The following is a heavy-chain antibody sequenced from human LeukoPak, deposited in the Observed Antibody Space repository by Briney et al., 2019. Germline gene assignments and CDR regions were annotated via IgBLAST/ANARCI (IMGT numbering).Heavy chain of an antibody. Sequence: GGSLRLSCAASGFTFSSYAMSWVRQAPGKGLEWVSAISGSGGSTYYADSVKGRFTISRDNSKNTLYLQMNSLRAEDTAVYYCAKDPTPIRYYYDSSGYWGLLLDYWGQGTLVTVSS. J-gene: IGHJ4*02. CDR3: AKDPTPIRYYYDSSGYWGLLLDY. V-gene: IGHV3-23*01. CDR2: ISGSGGST. CDR1: GFTFSSYA. D-gene: IGHD3-22*01.